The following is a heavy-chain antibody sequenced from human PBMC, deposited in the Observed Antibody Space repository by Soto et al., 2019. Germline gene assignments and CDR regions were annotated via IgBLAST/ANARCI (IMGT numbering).Heavy chain of an antibody. CDR1: GFSLSTSGVG. D-gene: IGHD5-12*01. CDR2: IYWDDDK. CDR3: AHRRGYGYGMDV. V-gene: IGHV2-5*02. Sequence: QITLKVSGPPLVKPPQTLTLTCTFSGFSLSTSGVGVGWIRQPPGKALEWLALIYWDDDKRYSPCLKRRHTITNDPSKNQVVLTMTNVDPVDTATYYCAHRRGYGYGMDVWGQGTTVTVAS. J-gene: IGHJ6*02.